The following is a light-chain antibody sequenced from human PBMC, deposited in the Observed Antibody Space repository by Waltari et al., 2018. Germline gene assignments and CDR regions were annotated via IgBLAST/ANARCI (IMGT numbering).Light chain of an antibody. V-gene: IGKV4-1*01. CDR3: QQYYSTLPYT. CDR1: QRVLYSSNNKNY. J-gene: IGKJ2*01. CDR2: WAS. Sequence: DIVMTQSPGSLAVSLGERATINCKSSQRVLYSSNNKNYLAWYQQKPGQPPKLLIYWASTRESGVPDRFSGSGSGTDFTLTISSLQAEDVAVYYCQQYYSTLPYTFGQGTKLEIK.